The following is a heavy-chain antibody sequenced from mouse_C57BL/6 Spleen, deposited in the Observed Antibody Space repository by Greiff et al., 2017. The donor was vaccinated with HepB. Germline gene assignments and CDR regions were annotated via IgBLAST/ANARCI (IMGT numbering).Heavy chain of an antibody. V-gene: IGHV1-61*01. CDR2: IYPSDSET. CDR1: GYTFTSYW. CDR3: AREFTVVARYFDV. Sequence: QVQLQQPGAELVRPGSSVKLSCKASGYTFTSYWMDWVKQRPGQGLEWIGNIYPSDSETHYNQKFKDKATLTVDKSSSTAYMQLSSLTSEDSAVYYCAREFTVVARYFDVWGTGTTVTVSS. J-gene: IGHJ1*03. D-gene: IGHD1-1*01.